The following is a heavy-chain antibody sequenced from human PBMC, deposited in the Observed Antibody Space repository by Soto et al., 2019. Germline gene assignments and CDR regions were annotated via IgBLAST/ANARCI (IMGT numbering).Heavy chain of an antibody. CDR1: GFTFSNYA. Sequence: GGSLRLSCAASGFTFSNYAMTWVRQAPGKGLEWVSTITGSGDTTYYADSVRGRFTISRDNSKNTLYVQMNSLRAEDTAIYYCARFSSGWEYWGQGTLVTVSS. D-gene: IGHD6-19*01. J-gene: IGHJ4*02. V-gene: IGHV3-23*01. CDR2: ITGSGDTT. CDR3: ARFSSGWEY.